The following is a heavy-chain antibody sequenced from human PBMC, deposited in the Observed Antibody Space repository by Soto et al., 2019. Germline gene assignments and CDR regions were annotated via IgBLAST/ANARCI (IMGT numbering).Heavy chain of an antibody. V-gene: IGHV1-18*01. D-gene: IGHD5-12*01. Sequence: ASVKVSCKSSGYTFTSYGISWVRQAPGQGLEWMGWISAYNGNTNYAQKLQGRVTMTTDTSTSTAYMELRSLRSDDTAVYYCASDVNIVATNNAPIDYWGQGTLVTVSS. J-gene: IGHJ4*02. CDR1: GYTFTSYG. CDR2: ISAYNGNT. CDR3: ASDVNIVATNNAPIDY.